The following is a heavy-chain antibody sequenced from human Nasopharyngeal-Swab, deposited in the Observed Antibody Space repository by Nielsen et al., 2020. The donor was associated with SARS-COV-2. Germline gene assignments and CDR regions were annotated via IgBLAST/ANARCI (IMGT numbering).Heavy chain of an antibody. CDR1: GFTFRSYG. J-gene: IGHJ1*01. D-gene: IGHD2-21*02. Sequence: GESLKISCAASGFTFRSYGMHWVRQAPGRGLEWVAVISYDGSNKYYADSVKGRFTISRDNSKNTLYLQMNSLRADDTAVYYCAKHPSIVVVTAEYFQHWGQGTLVTVSS. CDR2: ISYDGSNK. V-gene: IGHV3-30*18. CDR3: AKHPSIVVVTAEYFQH.